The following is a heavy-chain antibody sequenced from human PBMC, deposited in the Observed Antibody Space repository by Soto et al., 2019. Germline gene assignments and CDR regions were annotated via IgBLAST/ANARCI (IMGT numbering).Heavy chain of an antibody. Sequence: SLKVSCKASGGTFSSYAISWVRQAPGQGLEWMGGINPIFGTANYAQKFQGWVTMTRDASISTAYMELSRLRSDGTAVYYCAIFTGYSSGWELDAFDIWGQGTMVTVSS. V-gene: IGHV1-69*05. D-gene: IGHD6-19*01. CDR3: AIFTGYSSGWELDAFDI. CDR1: GGTFSSYA. CDR2: INPIFGTA. J-gene: IGHJ3*02.